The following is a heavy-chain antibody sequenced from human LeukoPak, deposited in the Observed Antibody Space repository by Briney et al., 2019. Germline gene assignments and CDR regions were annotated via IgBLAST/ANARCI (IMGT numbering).Heavy chain of an antibody. J-gene: IGHJ6*02. V-gene: IGHV3-23*01. CDR3: AKDQQLGDYYYGMDV. Sequence: GGSLRLSCAASGFTFSSYAMSWVRQAPGKGLEWVSAISGSGGSTCYADSVKGRFTISRDNSKNTLYLQMNSLRAEDTAVYYCAKDQQLGDYYYGMDVWGQGTTVTVS. CDR2: ISGSGGST. D-gene: IGHD6-13*01. CDR1: GFTFSSYA.